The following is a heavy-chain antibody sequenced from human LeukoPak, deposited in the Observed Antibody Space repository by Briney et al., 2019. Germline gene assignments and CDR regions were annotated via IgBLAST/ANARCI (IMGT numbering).Heavy chain of an antibody. CDR2: IYYSGST. D-gene: IGHD6-19*01. J-gene: IGHJ5*01. Sequence: PSETLSLTCTVSSGSISSGGYYWSWIRQLPGKGLEWIGYIYYSGSTSYNPPLKSRVTISVDTSKNQFSLTVSSVTAADTAVYYCARGHNSGWYNWFDSWGQGTLVTVSS. V-gene: IGHV4-31*03. CDR1: SGSISSGGYY. CDR3: ARGHNSGWYNWFDS.